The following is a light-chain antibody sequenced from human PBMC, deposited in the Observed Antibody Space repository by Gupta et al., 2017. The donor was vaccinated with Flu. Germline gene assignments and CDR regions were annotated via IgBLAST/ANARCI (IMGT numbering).Light chain of an antibody. V-gene: IGLV6-57*01. J-gene: IGLJ3*02. CDR1: SGGIASNF. Sequence: NFLLTQHHSLSESPGKTVTISCTRSSGGIASNFVQCYQRRPGRSPTAVIYEDNQRPAGVPDRSSASIDRSSTPASLTISGLKTDDDAYYYCHSYDTRNQVFGGGTRLTVL. CDR2: EDN. CDR3: HSYDTRNQV.